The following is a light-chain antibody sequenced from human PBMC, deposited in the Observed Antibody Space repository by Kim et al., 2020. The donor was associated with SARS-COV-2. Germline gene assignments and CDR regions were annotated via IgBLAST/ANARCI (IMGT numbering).Light chain of an antibody. CDR3: QQYGGSPDT. J-gene: IGKJ2*01. CDR1: QSVSSSY. CDR2: GAS. Sequence: EIVLTQSPGTLSLSPGERATLSCRASQSVSSSYLTWYQQKPGQAPRLLIYGASSRATGIPDRVSGSGSGTDFTLIISRLEPEVFAVYYCQQYGGSPDTFGQGTKLEI. V-gene: IGKV3-20*01.